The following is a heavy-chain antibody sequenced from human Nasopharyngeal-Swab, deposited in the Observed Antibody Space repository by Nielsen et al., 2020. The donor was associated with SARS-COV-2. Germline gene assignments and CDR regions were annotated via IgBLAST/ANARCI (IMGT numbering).Heavy chain of an antibody. CDR1: GGSISSSSYY. CDR2: IYYSGST. Sequence: SETLSLTCTVSGGSISSSSYYWGWIRQPPGKGLEWIGSIYYSGSTYYNPSLKSRVTISVDTSKNQFSLKLSSVTAADTAVYYCAGNRHGYYDSSGYYSLDYWGQGTLVTVSS. D-gene: IGHD3-22*01. J-gene: IGHJ4*02. CDR3: AGNRHGYYDSSGYYSLDY. V-gene: IGHV4-39*07.